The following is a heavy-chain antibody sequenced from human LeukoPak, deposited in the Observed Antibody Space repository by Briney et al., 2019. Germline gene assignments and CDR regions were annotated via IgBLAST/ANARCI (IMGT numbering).Heavy chain of an antibody. CDR3: ARGLGY. J-gene: IGHJ4*02. CDR1: GVSFSGYY. Sequence: SETLSLTCAVYGVSFSGYYWSWIRQPPGKGLEWIGEINHSGSTNYNPSLKSRVTISVDTSKNQYSLKLSSVTAADTAVYYCARGLGYWGQGTLVTVSS. V-gene: IGHV4-34*01. CDR2: INHSGST.